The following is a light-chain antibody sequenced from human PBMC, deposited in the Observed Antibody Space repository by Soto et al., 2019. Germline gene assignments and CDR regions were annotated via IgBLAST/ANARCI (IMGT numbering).Light chain of an antibody. CDR1: QSVSSN. CDR2: GAS. V-gene: IGKV3-15*01. J-gene: IGKJ1*01. CDR3: QQYNNWLTWT. Sequence: EIVMTQSPATRSVSPGERATLSCRASQSVSSNLAWYQQKPGQAPRLLIYGASTRATGIPARFSGSGSGTESTLTLSSLQSEDFAVYYCQQYNNWLTWTFCQGTKVEIK.